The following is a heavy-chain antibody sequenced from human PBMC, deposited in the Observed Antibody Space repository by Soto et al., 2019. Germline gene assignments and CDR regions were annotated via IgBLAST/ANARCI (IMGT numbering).Heavy chain of an antibody. D-gene: IGHD3-16*01. CDR2: IFYSGST. V-gene: IGHV4-39*01. CDR1: GGSISSNDYY. CDR3: VRGGYYYYYMDV. Sequence: SETMSLTCSVSGGSISSNDYYWGWIRQPPGNGLEGIGSIFYSGSTYHSSSLKSRVTLSVDTSKNQFSLKLRSVTAADTAVYYCVRGGYYYYYMDVWGKGTTVTVSS. J-gene: IGHJ6*03.